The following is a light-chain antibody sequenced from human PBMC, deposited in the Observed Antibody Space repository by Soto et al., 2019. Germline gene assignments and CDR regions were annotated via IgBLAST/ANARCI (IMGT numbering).Light chain of an antibody. CDR1: QSVSSY. J-gene: IGKJ4*01. CDR2: DAS. V-gene: IGKV3-11*01. CDR3: QQRSNWPPLT. Sequence: EIVLTQSPATLSLSPGERATLSCRASQSVSSYLAWYQQKPGQAPRLLIYDASNRATGIPARFSGSGSGTDLTLTISSLEPADFAVYYCQQRSNWPPLTFGGGTKVEIK.